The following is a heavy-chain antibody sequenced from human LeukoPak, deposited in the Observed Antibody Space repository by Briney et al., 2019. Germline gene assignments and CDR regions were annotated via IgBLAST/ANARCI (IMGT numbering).Heavy chain of an antibody. Sequence: SETLSLTCTVSGGSISSYYWSWIRQPPGKGLEWIGYIYYSGSTNYNPSLKSRVTISVDTSKDQFSLKLSSVTAADTAVYYCARDSGVIEGMFDYWGQGTLVTVSS. CDR3: ARDSGVIEGMFDY. CDR2: IYYSGST. J-gene: IGHJ4*02. V-gene: IGHV4-59*01. D-gene: IGHD3-22*01. CDR1: GGSISSYY.